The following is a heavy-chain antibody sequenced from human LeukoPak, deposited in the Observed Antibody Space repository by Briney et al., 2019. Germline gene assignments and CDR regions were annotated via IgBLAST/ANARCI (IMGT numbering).Heavy chain of an antibody. CDR1: GYTFTSYG. J-gene: IGHJ4*02. D-gene: IGHD6-13*01. CDR2: ISAYNGNT. V-gene: IGHV1-18*01. CDR3: ARVVHYSSSWYGNWNDVGYFDY. Sequence: ASVKVSCTASGYTFTSYGISWVRQAPGQGLEWMGWISAYNGNTNYAQKLQGRVTMTTDTSTSTAYMELRSLRSDDTAVYYCARVVHYSSSWYGNWNDVGYFDYWGQGTLVTVSS.